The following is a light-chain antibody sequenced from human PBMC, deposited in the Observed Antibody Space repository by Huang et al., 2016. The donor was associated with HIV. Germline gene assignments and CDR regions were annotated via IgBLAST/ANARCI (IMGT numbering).Light chain of an antibody. Sequence: IVMTQSPATLSVSPGERATLSCRASRSVGNNLAWYQQKVGQPPRLLIYGASTRATGIAARCSGSGSGTDFTLTISSLQSEDFAVDYCQQYNDWPPWYTFGQGTKLEIK. V-gene: IGKV3-15*01. J-gene: IGKJ2*01. CDR3: QQYNDWPPWYT. CDR2: GAS. CDR1: RSVGNN.